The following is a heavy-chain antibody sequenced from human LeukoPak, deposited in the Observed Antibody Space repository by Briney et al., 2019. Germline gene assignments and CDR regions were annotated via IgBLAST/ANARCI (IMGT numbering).Heavy chain of an antibody. Sequence: ASVKVSCKASGYTFTGYYMHWVRQAPGQGLEWMGWINPNSGGTNYAQKFQGRVTMTRDTSISTAYMELSRLRSDDTAVYYCARGGSSWYEVYYYGMNVWGQGTTVTVSS. CDR1: GYTFTGYY. J-gene: IGHJ6*02. D-gene: IGHD6-13*01. V-gene: IGHV1-2*02. CDR3: ARGGSSWYEVYYYGMNV. CDR2: INPNSGGT.